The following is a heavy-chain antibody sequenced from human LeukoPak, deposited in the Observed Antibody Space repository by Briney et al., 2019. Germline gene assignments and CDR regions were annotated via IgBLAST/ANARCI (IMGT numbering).Heavy chain of an antibody. CDR1: GFTVSSNY. CDR3: ARNRYCTNGVCFTVRYYMVV. Sequence: GGSLRLSCAASGFTVSSNYMSWVRQAPGKGLEWVSVIYSGGSTYYADSVKGRFTISRDNSKNTLYLQMNSLRAEDTAVYYCARNRYCTNGVCFTVRYYMVVWGKGTTVTVSS. V-gene: IGHV3-66*02. D-gene: IGHD2-8*01. CDR2: IYSGGST. J-gene: IGHJ6*03.